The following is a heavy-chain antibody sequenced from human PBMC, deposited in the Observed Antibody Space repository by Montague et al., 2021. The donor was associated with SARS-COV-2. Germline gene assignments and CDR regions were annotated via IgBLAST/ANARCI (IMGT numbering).Heavy chain of an antibody. CDR2: LSYAGRT. CDR3: ARQLPSYCSTNKCYPYYFDV. V-gene: IGHV4-39*01. Sequence: SETLSLTCAGDVGSGGGPDWCWAGKRTSEGQGWEWIVSLSYAGRTYYNPSLRSRVSFSMDTSKNHFSLSLNSVTAADTAVYFCARQLPSYCSTNKCYPYYFDVWGQGALVTVSS. J-gene: IGHJ4*02. CDR1: VGSGGGPDWC. D-gene: IGHD2-2*01.